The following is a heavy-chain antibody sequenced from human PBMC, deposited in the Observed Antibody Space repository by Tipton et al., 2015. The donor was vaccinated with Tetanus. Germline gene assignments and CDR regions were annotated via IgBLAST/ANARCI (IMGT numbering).Heavy chain of an antibody. D-gene: IGHD3-3*01. Sequence: TLSLTCTVSGDSVSTGNFYWSWIRQPPGKGLEWIGYIYYTGSTNYNPSLKSGVTISLDTSKNQFSLKLTSVSAADTAVYYCARANYDFPKKGPFDSWGPGSLVIVSS. CDR3: ARANYDFPKKGPFDS. CDR1: GDSVSTGNFY. V-gene: IGHV4-61*01. J-gene: IGHJ4*02. CDR2: IYYTGST.